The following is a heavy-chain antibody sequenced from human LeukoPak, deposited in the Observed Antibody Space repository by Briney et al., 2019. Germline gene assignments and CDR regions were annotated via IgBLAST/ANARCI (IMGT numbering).Heavy chain of an antibody. CDR2: ISSSGSTI. J-gene: IGHJ4*02. CDR1: GFTFSNAW. Sequence: GGSLRLSCAASGFTFSNAWMNWVRQAPGKGLEWVSYISSSGSTIYYADSVKGRFTISRDNAKNSLYLQMNSLRAEDTAVYYCAGNFDWVDYWGQGTLVTVSS. CDR3: AGNFDWVDY. V-gene: IGHV3-48*04. D-gene: IGHD3-9*01.